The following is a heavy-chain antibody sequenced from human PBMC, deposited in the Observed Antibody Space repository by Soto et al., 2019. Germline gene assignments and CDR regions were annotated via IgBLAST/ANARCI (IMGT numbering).Heavy chain of an antibody. J-gene: IGHJ4*02. CDR1: GFTFSSYG. Sequence: GGSLRLSCAASGFTFSSYGMHWVRQAPGKGPEWVAVISYDGSNKYYADSVKGRFTISRDNSKNTLYLQMNSLRAEDTAVYYCATADSSSWSFDYWGQGTLVTVS. CDR2: ISYDGSNK. V-gene: IGHV3-30*03. D-gene: IGHD6-13*01. CDR3: ATADSSSWSFDY.